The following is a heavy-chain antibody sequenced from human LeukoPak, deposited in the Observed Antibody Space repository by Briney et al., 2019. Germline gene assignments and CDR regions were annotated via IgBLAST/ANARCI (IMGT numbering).Heavy chain of an antibody. CDR2: IYYSGST. D-gene: IGHD4-11*01. CDR1: GGSISNYY. CDR3: ARQRTPYSSFDP. V-gene: IGHV4-59*08. J-gene: IGHJ5*02. Sequence: SETLSLTCTVSGGSISNYYWTWIRQPPGKGLEWIGYIYYSGSTNCNPSLKSRVTISVDTSKNQFSLKLSSVTAADTAVYYCARQRTPYSSFDPWGQGTLVTVSS.